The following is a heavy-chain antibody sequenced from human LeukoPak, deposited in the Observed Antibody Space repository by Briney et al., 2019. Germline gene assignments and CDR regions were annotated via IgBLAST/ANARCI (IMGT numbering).Heavy chain of an antibody. CDR1: GFTFSSYW. D-gene: IGHD6-19*01. V-gene: IGHV3-7*01. CDR2: MKQDGSEK. CDR3: AREQGAVAGDY. Sequence: GGSLRLSCAASGFTFSSYWMSWVRQAPGKGLEWVANMKQDGSEKYYVDSVKGRFTISRDNAKNSLYLQMNSLRADDTAVYYCAREQGAVAGDYWGQGTLVTVSS. J-gene: IGHJ4*02.